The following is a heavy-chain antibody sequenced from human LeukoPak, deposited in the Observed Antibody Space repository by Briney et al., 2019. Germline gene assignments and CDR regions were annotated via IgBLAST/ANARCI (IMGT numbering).Heavy chain of an antibody. CDR2: IHYSGYT. J-gene: IGHJ4*02. CDR1: GGSISRLY. D-gene: IGHD5-12*01. V-gene: IGHV4-59*13. Sequence: SEALSLTCVVCGGSISRLYWNWIRQPPGKGRAGIGYIHYSGYTDYNPSLKSRVTISVDPSKNQCSPKLNSATAADTAVYYCARGGYDYGYYFDSWGQGTLVTVSS. CDR3: ARGGYDYGYYFDS.